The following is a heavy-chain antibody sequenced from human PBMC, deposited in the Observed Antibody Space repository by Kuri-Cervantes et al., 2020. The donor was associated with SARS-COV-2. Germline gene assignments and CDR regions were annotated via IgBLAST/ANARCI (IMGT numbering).Heavy chain of an antibody. D-gene: IGHD2-15*01. V-gene: IGHV1-2*02. Sequence: ASVKVSCKASGYTFTGYYMHWVRQAPGQGLEWMGWINPNSGGTNYAQKFQGRVTMTRDTSTSTVYMELSSLRSEGTAVYYCARVGVVVVAASLVYWGQGTLVTVSS. CDR2: INPNSGGT. J-gene: IGHJ4*02. CDR3: ARVGVVVVAASLVY. CDR1: GYTFTGYY.